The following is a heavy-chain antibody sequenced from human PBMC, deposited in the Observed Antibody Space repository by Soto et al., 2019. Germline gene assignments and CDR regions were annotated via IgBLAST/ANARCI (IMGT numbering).Heavy chain of an antibody. CDR1: GGSFSGYY. Sequence: SETLSLTCAVYGGSFSGYYWSWIRQPPGKGLEWIGEINHSGSTNYNPSLKSRVTISVDTSKNQFSLKLSSVTAADTAGYYCASRRYYYGSGVGHNWFDPWGQGTLVTVSS. CDR2: INHSGST. CDR3: ASRRYYYGSGVGHNWFDP. J-gene: IGHJ5*02. D-gene: IGHD3-10*01. V-gene: IGHV4-34*01.